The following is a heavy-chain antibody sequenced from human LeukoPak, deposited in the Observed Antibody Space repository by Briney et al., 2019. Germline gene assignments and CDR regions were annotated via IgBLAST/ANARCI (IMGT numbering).Heavy chain of an antibody. J-gene: IGHJ3*02. CDR2: IYYSGST. CDR3: TSSIWGNAFDI. D-gene: IGHD2/OR15-2a*01. Sequence: KPSVTLSLTCTVSGGSISSGDYYWSWIRQPPGKGLEWIGYIYYSGSTYYNPSLKSRVTISVDTSKNQFSLRLSSVTAADTAVYYCTSSIWGNAFDIWGQGTMVTVSS. CDR1: GGSISSGDYY. V-gene: IGHV4-30-4*01.